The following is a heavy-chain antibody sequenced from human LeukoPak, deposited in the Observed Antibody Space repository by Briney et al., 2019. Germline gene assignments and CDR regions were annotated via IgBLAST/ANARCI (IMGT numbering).Heavy chain of an antibody. CDR2: ISSSSTI. V-gene: IGHV3-48*01. D-gene: IGHD5-24*01. Sequence: GGSLRLSCAASGFTFSSYSMNWVRQAPGKGLEWVSYISSSSTIHYADSVKGRFTISRDNAKNSLYLQMNSLRAEDTAVYYCARDRSMATPDWFDPWGQGTLVTVSS. J-gene: IGHJ5*02. CDR3: ARDRSMATPDWFDP. CDR1: GFTFSSYS.